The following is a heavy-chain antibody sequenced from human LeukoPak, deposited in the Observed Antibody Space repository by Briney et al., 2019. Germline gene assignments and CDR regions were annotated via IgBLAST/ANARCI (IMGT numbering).Heavy chain of an antibody. Sequence: GGSLRLSCAASGFTFSSYWMHWVRQAPGEGLVWVSRINSDGKTTNYADSVKGRFTISRDNAKNTLYLQMNSLRAEDTATYYCASGILATDTVAIHYWGQGTLVTVSS. V-gene: IGHV3-74*01. D-gene: IGHD6-13*01. CDR2: INSDGKTT. CDR3: ASGILATDTVAIHY. J-gene: IGHJ4*02. CDR1: GFTFSSYW.